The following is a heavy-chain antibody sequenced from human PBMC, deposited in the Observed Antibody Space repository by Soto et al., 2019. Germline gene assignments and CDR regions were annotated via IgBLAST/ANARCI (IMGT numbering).Heavy chain of an antibody. CDR3: ATVVGRIAAAHPLLDY. CDR1: GYTLTELS. V-gene: IGHV1-24*01. Sequence: ASVKVSCKVSGYTLTELSMDWVRQAPGKGLEWMGGFDPEDGETIYAQKFQGRVTMTEDTSTDTAYMELSSLKSEDTAVYYCATVVGRIAAAHPLLDYWGQGTLVTVSS. J-gene: IGHJ4*02. D-gene: IGHD6-13*01. CDR2: FDPEDGET.